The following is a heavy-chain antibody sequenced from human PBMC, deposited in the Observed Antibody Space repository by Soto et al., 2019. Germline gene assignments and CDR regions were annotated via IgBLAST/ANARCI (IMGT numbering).Heavy chain of an antibody. Sequence: GGSLRLSCAASAFSFSDYYMSWIRQAPGKGLEWVSYISGSGSTMYYADSVRGRFTISRDNAKNSLYLEMSSVTAADTAVYYCARGLLSGSPYSGGWYYFDSWGQGTMVTVSS. CDR1: AFSFSDYY. D-gene: IGHD1-26*01. V-gene: IGHV3-11*04. CDR3: ARGLLSGSPYSGGWYYFDS. J-gene: IGHJ4*02. CDR2: ISGSGSTM.